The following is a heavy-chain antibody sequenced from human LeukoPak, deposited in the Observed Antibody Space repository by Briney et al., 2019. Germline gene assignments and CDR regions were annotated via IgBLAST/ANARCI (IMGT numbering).Heavy chain of an antibody. Sequence: SVKVSCKASGGTFSSYAISWVRQAPGQGLEWMGGVIPIFGTANYAQKFQGRVTITADESTSTAYMELSSLRAEDTAVYYCARDRWAGGDWVDYWGQGTLVTVSS. D-gene: IGHD2-21*01. CDR1: GGTFSSYA. V-gene: IGHV1-69*01. J-gene: IGHJ4*02. CDR2: VIPIFGTA. CDR3: ARDRWAGGDWVDY.